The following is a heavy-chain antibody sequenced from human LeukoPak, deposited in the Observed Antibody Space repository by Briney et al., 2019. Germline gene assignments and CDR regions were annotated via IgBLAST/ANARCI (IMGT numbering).Heavy chain of an antibody. Sequence: ASETLSLTCAVYGGSFSSYYWSWIRQPPGKGLEWIGYIYYSGSTNYNPSLKSRVTISVDTSKNQFSLKLSSVTAADTAVYYCARINTVYYYYYYMDVWGKGTTVTVSS. CDR2: IYYSGST. D-gene: IGHD4-11*01. CDR3: ARINTVYYYYYYMDV. J-gene: IGHJ6*03. CDR1: GGSFSSYY. V-gene: IGHV4-59*01.